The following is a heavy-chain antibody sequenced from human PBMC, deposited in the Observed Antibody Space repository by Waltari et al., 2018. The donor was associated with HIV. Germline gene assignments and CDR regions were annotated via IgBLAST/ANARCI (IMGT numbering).Heavy chain of an antibody. V-gene: IGHV5-51*01. D-gene: IGHD3-10*01. CDR1: GYSFPGYW. CDR2: NYPRDSEA. Sequence: EVQLLQSGAEVKKPGESLNISCKGSGYSFPGYWIGGVRQKPGKGLEWMGNNYPRDSEARLSPSFQGQVTISADKSIDTAYLHWTSLKASDTASYYCTRQLYRGGEVAYWGQGTLGTVSS. CDR3: TRQLYRGGEVAY. J-gene: IGHJ4*02.